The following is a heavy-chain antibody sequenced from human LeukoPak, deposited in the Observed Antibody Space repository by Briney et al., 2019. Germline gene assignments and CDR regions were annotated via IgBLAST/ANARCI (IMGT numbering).Heavy chain of an antibody. CDR2: ISTHNGNT. D-gene: IGHD3-3*01. J-gene: IGHJ4*02. Sequence: ASVKVSCKASGYTFTSYGITWVRQAPGQGLEWVGWISTHNGNTNYAQKLQGRVTMTTDTFTNTAYMEPRSLRSDDTAVYYCATIFGVKNFDYWGQGTLVTVSS. V-gene: IGHV1-18*01. CDR1: GYTFTSYG. CDR3: ATIFGVKNFDY.